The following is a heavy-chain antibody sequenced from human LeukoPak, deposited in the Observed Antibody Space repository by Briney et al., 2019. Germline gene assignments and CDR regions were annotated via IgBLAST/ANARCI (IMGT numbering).Heavy chain of an antibody. Sequence: PGGSLRLSCAASGFTSSSYGMHWVRQAPGKGLEWVAFMRYDGSNKYYADSVKGRFTISRDNSKNTLYLQMNSLRAEDTAVYYCAKDELLWFGESYFDYWGQGTLVTVSS. V-gene: IGHV3-30*02. D-gene: IGHD3-10*01. CDR1: GFTSSSYG. CDR2: MRYDGSNK. J-gene: IGHJ4*02. CDR3: AKDELLWFGESYFDY.